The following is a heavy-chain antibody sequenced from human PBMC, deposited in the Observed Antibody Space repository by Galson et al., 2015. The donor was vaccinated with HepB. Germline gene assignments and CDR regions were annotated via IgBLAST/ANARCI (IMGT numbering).Heavy chain of an antibody. CDR1: GFTFSDYA. CDR3: AKHLHSGTYWGALDI. Sequence: SLRLSCAGSGFTFSDYAMNWVRQAPGKGLEWVSTITPSGSKSYYADSVKGRFTISRDNLKNTLYLQMNSLRAEDTAVYSWAKHLHSGTYWGALDIWGQGTTVAVSS. V-gene: IGHV3-23*01. CDR2: ITPSGSKS. J-gene: IGHJ3*02. D-gene: IGHD1-26*01.